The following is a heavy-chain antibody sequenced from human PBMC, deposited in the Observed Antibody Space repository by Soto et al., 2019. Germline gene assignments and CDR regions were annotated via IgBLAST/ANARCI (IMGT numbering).Heavy chain of an antibody. CDR1: GGSVSSGSYY. D-gene: IGHD3-22*01. V-gene: IGHV4-61*01. CDR3: ARDGAYYYASSINAFDI. CDR2: IYYSGST. Sequence: PSETLSLTCTVSGGSVSSGSYYWSWIWQPPGKGLEWIGYIYYSGSTNYNPSLKSRVTISVDTSKNQFSLKLSSVTAADTAVYYCARDGAYYYASSINAFDIWGQGTMVTVSS. J-gene: IGHJ3*02.